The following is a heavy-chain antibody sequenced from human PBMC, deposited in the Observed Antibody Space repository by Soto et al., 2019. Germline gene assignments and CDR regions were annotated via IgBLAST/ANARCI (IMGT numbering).Heavy chain of an antibody. CDR3: ARGYSSSMAWFDP. CDR2: IYYSGST. D-gene: IGHD6-6*01. J-gene: IGHJ5*02. Sequence: PSEPLSLTYTVSCVSISNCSRCRSWTRQPPGKGLEWIGYIYYSGSTNYNPSLKSRVTISVDTSKNQFSLKLSSVTAADTAVYYCARGYSSSMAWFDPWGQGTLVTVSS. V-gene: IGHV4-59*01. CDR1: CVSISNCSRC.